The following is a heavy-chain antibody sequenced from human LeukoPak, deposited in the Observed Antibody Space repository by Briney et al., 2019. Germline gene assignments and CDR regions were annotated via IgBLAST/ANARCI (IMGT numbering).Heavy chain of an antibody. V-gene: IGHV1-8*02. D-gene: IGHD5-24*01. CDR3: VRGWRATKGGYNLDY. Sequence: ASVKVSCKASGYRFTDYDINWVRLASGQGLEWMGWMNGGSGNTGYAQRFQGRVTMTRSTPISTSFMELSSLTFEDSAMYFCVRGWRATKGGYNLDYWGQGTLVTVSS. J-gene: IGHJ4*02. CDR1: GYRFTDYD. CDR2: MNGGSGNT.